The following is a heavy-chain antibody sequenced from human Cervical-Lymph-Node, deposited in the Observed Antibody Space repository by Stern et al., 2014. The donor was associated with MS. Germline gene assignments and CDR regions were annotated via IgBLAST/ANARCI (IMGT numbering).Heavy chain of an antibody. V-gene: IGHV3-23*04. CDR2: ISGSGGST. Sequence: EVQLVESGGGLVQPGGSLRLSCAASGFTFSSYAMSWVRQAPGKGLEWVSAISGSGGSTCYADSVKGRFTISRDNSKNTLYLQMNSLRAEDTAVYYCAKDGYSSGWYGGLFDYWGQGTLVTVSS. D-gene: IGHD6-19*01. CDR3: AKDGYSSGWYGGLFDY. J-gene: IGHJ4*02. CDR1: GFTFSSYA.